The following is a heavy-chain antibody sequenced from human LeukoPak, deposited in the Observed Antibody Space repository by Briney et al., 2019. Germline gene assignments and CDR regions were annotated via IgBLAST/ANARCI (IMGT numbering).Heavy chain of an antibody. D-gene: IGHD6-6*01. CDR3: ARDRGEYWFDP. Sequence: SGTLSLTCAVSGDSVSSNNWWSWVRQPPGKGLEWIGEIYHSGSTNYNPSLKSRVTISVDKSKNQFSLKLSSVTAADTAVYYCARDRGEYWFDPWGQGTLVTVSS. V-gene: IGHV4-4*02. CDR1: GDSVSSNNW. J-gene: IGHJ5*02. CDR2: IYHSGST.